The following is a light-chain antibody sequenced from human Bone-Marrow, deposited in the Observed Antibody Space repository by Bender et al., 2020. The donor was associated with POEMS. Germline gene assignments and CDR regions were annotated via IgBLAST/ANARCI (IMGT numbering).Light chain of an antibody. CDR1: SSDVGSYDR. CDR2: EVS. CDR3: SSYTSSSTWV. V-gene: IGLV2-18*02. J-gene: IGLJ3*02. Sequence: QSALTQPPSVSGSPGQSVSISCTGTSSDVGSYDRVSWHQQPPGTAPKLIIYEVSNRPSGVPDRFSGSKSGNTASLTITGLQAEDEADYYCSSYTSSSTWVFGGGTKLTVL.